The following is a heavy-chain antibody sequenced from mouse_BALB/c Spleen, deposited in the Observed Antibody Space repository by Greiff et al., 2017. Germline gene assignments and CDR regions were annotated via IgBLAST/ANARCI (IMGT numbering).Heavy chain of an antibody. J-gene: IGHJ3*01. CDR3: ARGEISGNPAWFAY. CDR1: GYTFTSYD. V-gene: IGHV1S56*01. Sequence: QVQLQQSGPELVKPGASVKISCKASGYTFTSYDINWVKQMPGQGLEWIGRIYPGDGCTKYNEKFKGKATLTADKSSSTAYMQLSSLTSENSAVYFCARGEISGNPAWFAYWGQGTLVTVSA. CDR2: IYPGDGCT. D-gene: IGHD1-3*01.